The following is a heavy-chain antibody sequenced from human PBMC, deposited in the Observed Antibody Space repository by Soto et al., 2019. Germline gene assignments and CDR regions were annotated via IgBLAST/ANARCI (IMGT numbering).Heavy chain of an antibody. CDR3: KTDVVVVPSSNGPRDY. V-gene: IGHV3-74*01. D-gene: IGHD2-2*01. Sequence: GGSLRLSCAASGFTFSTYWMHWVRQLPGKGLVWVSRINSDGSRKTYADSVRGRFTVSRDNAKNTLYLQMNSLRDEDTAVYYCKTDVVVVPSSNGPRDYWGQGTLVTVSS. CDR1: GFTFSTYW. CDR2: INSDGSRK. J-gene: IGHJ4*02.